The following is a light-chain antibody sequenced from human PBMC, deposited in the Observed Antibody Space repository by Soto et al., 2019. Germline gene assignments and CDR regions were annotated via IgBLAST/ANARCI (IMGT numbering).Light chain of an antibody. CDR1: SSDVGGYKY. J-gene: IGLJ7*01. CDR2: DVS. Sequence: QSALTQPASVSGSPGQSITISCTGSSSDVGGYKYVSWYQHHPGKGPKLMLYDVSNRPSGVSNRFSGSKSGNTASLTISGLQAEDEADYYCSSYTSSTTYGFGTGTQLTVL. CDR3: SSYTSSTTYG. V-gene: IGLV2-14*01.